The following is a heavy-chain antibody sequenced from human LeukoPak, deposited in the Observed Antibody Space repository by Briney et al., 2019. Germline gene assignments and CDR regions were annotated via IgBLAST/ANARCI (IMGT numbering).Heavy chain of an antibody. D-gene: IGHD1-26*01. CDR2: SNPSGDST. CDR1: GYTFTNYY. V-gene: IGHV1-46*01. J-gene: IGHJ6*02. CDR3: ARGDTSPYGMDV. Sequence: ASVKVSCKASGYTFTNYYIHWVRQAPGHGLKWMGISNPSGDSTNYAQKFQGRVTMTRDKSTSTAYMEPSSLRSEDTAVYYCARGDTSPYGMDVWGQGTTVTVSS.